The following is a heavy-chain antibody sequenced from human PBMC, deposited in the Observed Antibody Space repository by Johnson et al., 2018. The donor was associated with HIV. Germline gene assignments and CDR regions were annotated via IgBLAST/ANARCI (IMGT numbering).Heavy chain of an antibody. Sequence: VQVVESGGGVVQPGRSLRLSCAASGFTFSSYEMHWVRQAPGKGLEWVAVISHDGTHKYYADSVKGRFTISRDNSKNTLYLQVNSLGAEDTAGYYCAKASTPTMIVVVISAFDVWGQGTMVTVSS. J-gene: IGHJ3*01. CDR3: AKASTPTMIVVVISAFDV. V-gene: IGHV3-30*18. CDR1: GFTFSSYE. CDR2: ISHDGTHK. D-gene: IGHD3-22*01.